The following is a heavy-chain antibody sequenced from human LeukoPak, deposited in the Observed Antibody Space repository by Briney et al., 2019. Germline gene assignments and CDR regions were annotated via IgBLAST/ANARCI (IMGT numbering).Heavy chain of an antibody. Sequence: PSETLSLTCTVSGGSISSYYWSWIRQPAGKGLEWIGRLYTSVSSNYNPSLKSRVTMSVDTSKNQFSLKLSSVTAADTAVYYCARRKVGATTRWFDPWGQGTLVTVSS. CDR3: ARRKVGATTRWFDP. CDR2: LYTSVSS. J-gene: IGHJ5*02. CDR1: GGSISSYY. D-gene: IGHD1-26*01. V-gene: IGHV4-4*07.